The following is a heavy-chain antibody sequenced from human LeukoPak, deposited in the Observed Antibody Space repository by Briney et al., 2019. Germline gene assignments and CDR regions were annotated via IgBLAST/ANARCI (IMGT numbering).Heavy chain of an antibody. CDR2: ISADGAST. CDR1: GLTFRNYA. J-gene: IGHJ4*02. V-gene: IGHV3-23*01. CDR3: AKGGHYTYFEH. Sequence: GGSLRLSCAASGLTFRNYAMTWVRQAPGKGLEWVSTISADGASTFYADSVRGRFTISRDNSENTLYLQMDSLRAEDTAVYYCAKGGHYTYFEHWGQGTLVTVSS. D-gene: IGHD3-3*01.